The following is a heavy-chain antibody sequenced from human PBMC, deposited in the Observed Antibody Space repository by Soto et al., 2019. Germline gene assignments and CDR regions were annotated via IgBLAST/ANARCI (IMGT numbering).Heavy chain of an antibody. CDR1: GGSISSGDYY. CDR2: IYYSGST. V-gene: IGHV4-30-4*01. J-gene: IGHJ4*02. Sequence: PSETLSLTCTVSGGSISSGDYYWSWIRQPPGKGLEWIGYIYYSGSTYYDPSLKSRVTISVDMSKNQFSLKLSSVTAADTAVYYCAIGGSGSYYNPYYFDYWGQGTLVTVSS. D-gene: IGHD3-10*01. CDR3: AIGGSGSYYNPYYFDY.